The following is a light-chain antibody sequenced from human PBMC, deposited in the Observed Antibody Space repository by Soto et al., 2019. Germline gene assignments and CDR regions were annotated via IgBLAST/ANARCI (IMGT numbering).Light chain of an antibody. CDR1: QHISNY. Sequence: IKMNQSPPSLSATIGDRVTITCRANQHISNYVNWYQQRPGKAPRVLIFSASTLQSGVPSRFSGSGSGTDFTLTISSLEPEDFGTYFCQQTYSTPGALTFGGGTKLAI. CDR2: SAS. CDR3: QQTYSTPGALT. J-gene: IGKJ4*01. V-gene: IGKV1-39*01.